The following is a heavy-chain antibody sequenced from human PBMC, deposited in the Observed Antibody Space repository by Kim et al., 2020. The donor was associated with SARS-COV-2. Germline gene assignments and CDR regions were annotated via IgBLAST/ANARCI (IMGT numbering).Heavy chain of an antibody. Sequence: SETLSLICTVSGGSFSSYRWSWIRQSAGKGLEWIGRIHASGSTNYNPSLKSRLTKSVDASQHQMSLKLSSVTAADTAMYYCARQVAGTDRRFDYWGQGILVTVSS. CDR2: IHASGST. J-gene: IGHJ4*02. CDR1: GGSFSSYR. V-gene: IGHV4-4*07. CDR3: ARQVAGTDRRFDY. D-gene: IGHD6-19*01.